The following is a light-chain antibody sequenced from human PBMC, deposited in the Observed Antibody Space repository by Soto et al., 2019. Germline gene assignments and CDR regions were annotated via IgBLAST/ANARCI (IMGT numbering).Light chain of an antibody. CDR1: QSISSY. CDR2: AAS. V-gene: IGKV1-39*01. J-gene: IGKJ5*01. CDR3: QQSYSTPPVT. Sequence: DIQMTQSPSSLSASVGDRVTITCRASQSISSYLNWYQQKPGKAPKLLIYAASSLQSGVPSRFSGGGSGTDFTLTISSLQPEDFATYYCQQSYSTPPVTFGQGTRLEMK.